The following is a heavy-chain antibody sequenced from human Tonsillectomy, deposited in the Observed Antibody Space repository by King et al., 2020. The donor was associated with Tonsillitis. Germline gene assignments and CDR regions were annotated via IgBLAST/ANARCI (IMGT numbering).Heavy chain of an antibody. V-gene: IGHV5-51*03. D-gene: IGHD3-16*01. CDR2: THPCDSDT. CDR1: GYSFSTYC. J-gene: IGHJ6*03. CDR3: ARLEGGSPYYYYYMDV. Sequence: VQLVQSGAEVKKPGDTLKISCRGTGYSFSTYCIGWVRQMPGKGLEWMGITHPCDSDTRYSPSFQGQVTISADKSIDTAYMQWGSLKASDTAIYYCARLEGGSPYYYYYMDVWGKGTTVTVSS.